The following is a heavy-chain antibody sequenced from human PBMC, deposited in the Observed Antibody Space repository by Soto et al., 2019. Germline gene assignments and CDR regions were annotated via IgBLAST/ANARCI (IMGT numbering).Heavy chain of an antibody. D-gene: IGHD6-19*01. Sequence: GGSLRRSLAASGVTFSSYGMHWVGQAPGKVLELVAVISYDGSNKYYAYSVKGRLTISRDNSKNTLYLQMNSLRAEDTAVYYCATVALLXRTGCTLWG. V-gene: IGHV3-30*03. CDR1: GVTFSSYG. CDR2: ISYDGSNK. J-gene: IGHJ2*01. CDR3: ATVALLXRTGCTL.